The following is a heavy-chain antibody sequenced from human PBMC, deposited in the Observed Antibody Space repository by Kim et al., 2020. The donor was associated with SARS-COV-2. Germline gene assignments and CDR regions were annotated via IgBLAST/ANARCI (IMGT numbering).Heavy chain of an antibody. J-gene: IGHJ4*02. D-gene: IGHD6-13*01. V-gene: IGHV3-23*03. Sequence: YAAAVKGRFTISKNNSKNTLYRQMNSLRAEDTAVYYCAKDEVAAAGMLDYWGQGTLVTVSS. CDR3: AKDEVAAAGMLDY.